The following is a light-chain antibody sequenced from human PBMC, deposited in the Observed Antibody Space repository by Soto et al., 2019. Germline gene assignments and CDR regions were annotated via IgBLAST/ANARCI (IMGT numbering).Light chain of an antibody. CDR3: QQYGSSPLT. J-gene: IGKJ4*01. V-gene: IGKV3-20*01. CDR1: QSVSSDY. CDR2: RAS. Sequence: EIVLTQSPGTLSLSPGERATLSCRASQSVSSDYLAWYQQKPGQTPKVLIYRASTRATGIPDRFSGSGSGTGFTLTIGRLEPEDFAVYYCQQYGSSPLTFGGGTKVEIK.